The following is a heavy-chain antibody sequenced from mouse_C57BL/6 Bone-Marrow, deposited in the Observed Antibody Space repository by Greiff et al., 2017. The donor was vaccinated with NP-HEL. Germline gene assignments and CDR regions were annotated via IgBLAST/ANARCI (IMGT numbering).Heavy chain of an antibody. J-gene: IGHJ3*01. D-gene: IGHD2-4*01. CDR3: ARGGYDYDWFAY. V-gene: IGHV1-52*01. CDR2: IDPSDSET. Sequence: QVHVKQPGAELVRPGSSVKLSCKASGYTFTSYWMHWVKQRPIQGLEWIGNIDPSDSETHYNQKFKDKATLTVDKSSSTAYMQLSSLTSEDSAVYYCARGGYDYDWFAYWGQGTLVTVSA. CDR1: GYTFTSYW.